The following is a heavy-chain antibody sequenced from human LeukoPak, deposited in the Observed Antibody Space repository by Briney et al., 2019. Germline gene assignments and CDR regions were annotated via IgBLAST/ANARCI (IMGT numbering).Heavy chain of an antibody. CDR3: ARDGSGSKRRSYMDV. D-gene: IGHD1-26*01. CDR1: GFTFSSYA. J-gene: IGHJ6*03. V-gene: IGHV3-48*03. CDR2: ISSSGSTI. Sequence: PGGSLRLSCAASGFTFSSYAMSWVRQAPGKGLEWVSYISSSGSTIYYADSVKGRFTISRDNAKNSLYLQMNSLRAEDTAVYYCARDGSGSKRRSYMDVWGKGTTVTVSS.